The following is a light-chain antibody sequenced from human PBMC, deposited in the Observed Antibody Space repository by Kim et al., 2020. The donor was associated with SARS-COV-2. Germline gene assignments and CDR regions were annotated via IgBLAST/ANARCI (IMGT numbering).Light chain of an antibody. J-gene: IGKJ2*03. CDR1: QNISTS. CDR3: QQSYSHPYS. V-gene: IGKV1-39*01. CDR2: STS. Sequence: PYIGDRVTITCRASQNISTSLNRYQQRSGRAPKLLLYSTSRLQGGVPPRFSGTGSGTDFSLTISLLQPEDSATYFCQQSYSHPYSFGLGTKLEI.